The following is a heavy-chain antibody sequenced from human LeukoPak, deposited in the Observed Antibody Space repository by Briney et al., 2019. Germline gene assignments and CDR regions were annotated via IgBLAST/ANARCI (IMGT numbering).Heavy chain of an antibody. CDR1: GFTFSSYA. V-gene: IGHV3-23*01. CDR2: FSGSGGNT. D-gene: IGHD2-15*01. CDR3: ARAEFQYCSGGSCYSGGYFQH. Sequence: GGSLRLSCAASGFTFSSYAMSWVRQAPGKGLEWVSAFSGSGGNTYYADSVKGRFTISRDNAKNSLYLQMNSLRAEDTAVYYCARAEFQYCSGGSCYSGGYFQHWGQGTLVTVPS. J-gene: IGHJ1*01.